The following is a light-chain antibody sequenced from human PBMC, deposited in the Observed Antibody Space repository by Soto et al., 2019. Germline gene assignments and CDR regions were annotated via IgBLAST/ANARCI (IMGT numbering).Light chain of an antibody. Sequence: LTQSPATLSLSPGDRATLSCRASQSVSIYLAWYQQKPGKAPKLLIYAASTLQSGVPSRFSGSGSGTEFTLTISSLQPEDFATYYCQQLNSYPLTFGGGTKVEIK. V-gene: IGKV1-9*01. CDR2: AAS. CDR1: QSVSIY. CDR3: QQLNSYPLT. J-gene: IGKJ4*01.